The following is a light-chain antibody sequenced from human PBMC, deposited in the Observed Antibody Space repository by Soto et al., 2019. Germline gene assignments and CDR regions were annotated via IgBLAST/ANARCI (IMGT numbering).Light chain of an antibody. V-gene: IGLV1-51*02. J-gene: IGLJ3*02. CDR1: SSNIGSDF. Sequence: QSVLTQPPSVSAAPGQKVTISCSGSSSNIGSDFVSWYQQLPGTAPQLLIYENNKRPSGIPDRFSGSKSATSATLGITVLQTGDEADYYCAAWDTSLSGGVFGGGTKVTVL. CDR2: ENN. CDR3: AAWDTSLSGGV.